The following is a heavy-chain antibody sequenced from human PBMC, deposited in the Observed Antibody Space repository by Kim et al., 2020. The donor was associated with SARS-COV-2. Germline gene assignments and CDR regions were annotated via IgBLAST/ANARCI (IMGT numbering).Heavy chain of an antibody. CDR2: IYYSGST. CDR1: GGSISSYY. CDR3: ARVAVRYFDWLSWGDKSENGMDV. J-gene: IGHJ6*02. Sequence: SETLSLTCTVSGGSISSYYWSWIRQPPGKGLEWIGYIYYSGSTNYNPSLKSRVTISVDTSKNQFSLKLSSVTAADTAVYYCARVAVRYFDWLSWGDKSENGMDVWGQGTTVTVSS. D-gene: IGHD3-9*01. V-gene: IGHV4-59*01.